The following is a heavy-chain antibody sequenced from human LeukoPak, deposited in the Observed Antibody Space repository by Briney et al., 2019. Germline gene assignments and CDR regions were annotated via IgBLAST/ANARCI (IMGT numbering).Heavy chain of an antibody. Sequence: SETLSLTCAVYGGSFSGYYWSWIRQPPGKGLEWMGEINHSGSTNYNPSLKSRVTISVDTSKNQFSLKLSSVTAADTAVYYCARHVFPYLSTGIDPWGQGTLVTVSS. D-gene: IGHD2-2*01. CDR2: INHSGST. CDR1: GGSFSGYY. CDR3: ARHVFPYLSTGIDP. J-gene: IGHJ5*02. V-gene: IGHV4-34*01.